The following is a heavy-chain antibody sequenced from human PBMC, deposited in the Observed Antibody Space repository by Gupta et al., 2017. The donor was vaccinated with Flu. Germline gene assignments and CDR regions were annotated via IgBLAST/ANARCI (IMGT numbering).Heavy chain of an antibody. J-gene: IGHJ4*02. CDR1: GFNFRSYA. CDR3: AKERELDDTSTNFDF. V-gene: IGHV3-23*01. D-gene: IGHD3-22*01. Sequence: EVHLLESGGGVAQPGGSLRLSCAASGFNFRSYAMNWVRRAPGKGLEWVSAISASGGSNYYGDSGEGRFTISRDNSRNELFLQMRRLREDTTAMYYCAKERELDDTSTNFDFWGQLTLVTVSS. CDR2: ISASGGSN.